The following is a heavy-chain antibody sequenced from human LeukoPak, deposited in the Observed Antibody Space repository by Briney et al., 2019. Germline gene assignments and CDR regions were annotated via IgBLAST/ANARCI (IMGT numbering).Heavy chain of an antibody. Sequence: SETLSLTCAVSGGSISSYYWSWIRQPPGKGLEWIGYIYYSGSTNYNPSLKSRVTISVDTSKNQFSLKLISVTAADTAVYYCARDGRSYFDYWGQGTLVTVSS. D-gene: IGHD3-10*01. CDR3: ARDGRSYFDY. J-gene: IGHJ4*02. CDR2: IYYSGST. CDR1: GGSISSYY. V-gene: IGHV4-59*01.